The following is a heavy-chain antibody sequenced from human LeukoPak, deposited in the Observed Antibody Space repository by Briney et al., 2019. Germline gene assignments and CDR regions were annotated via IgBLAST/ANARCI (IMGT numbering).Heavy chain of an antibody. CDR2: ISYDGSNK. V-gene: IGHV3-30-3*01. CDR1: GFTFSSYA. J-gene: IGHJ4*02. Sequence: GGSLRLSCAASGFTFSSYAMHWVRQAPGKGLEWVAVISYDGSNKYYADSVKGRFTISRDNSKNTLYLQMNSLRAEDTAVYYCAKDSLGLGSGWYADYWGQGTLVTVSS. CDR3: AKDSLGLGSGWYADY. D-gene: IGHD6-19*01.